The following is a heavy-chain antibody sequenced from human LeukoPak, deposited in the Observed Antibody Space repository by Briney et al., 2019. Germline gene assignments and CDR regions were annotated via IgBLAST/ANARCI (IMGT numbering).Heavy chain of an antibody. V-gene: IGHV4-30-4*01. Sequence: SETLSLTCTVSGDSISSGSSYWSWIRQPPGKGLEWIVSIYYSGYIYYNPSLKSRVSISVDTSKNHFSLQLSSVTAADTAVYYCARAGQYHHDSVGYFPDYWGQGTLVAVSS. J-gene: IGHJ4*02. D-gene: IGHD3-22*01. CDR1: GDSISSGSSY. CDR2: IYYSGYI. CDR3: ARAGQYHHDSVGYFPDY.